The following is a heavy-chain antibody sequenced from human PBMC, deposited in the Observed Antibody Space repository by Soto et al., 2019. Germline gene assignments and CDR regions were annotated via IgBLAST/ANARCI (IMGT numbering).Heavy chain of an antibody. CDR2: ISGSGGST. V-gene: IGHV3-23*01. J-gene: IGHJ6*03. Sequence: EVQLLESGGGLVQPGGSLRLSCAASGFTFSSYAMSWVRQAPGKGLEWVSAISGSGGSTYYADSVKGRFTISRDNSNNTLYLQMNSLRAEDTAVYYCAKDRGDSYYYYYMDVWGKGTTVTVSS. CDR3: AKDRGDSYYYYYMDV. CDR1: GFTFSSYA. D-gene: IGHD3-10*01.